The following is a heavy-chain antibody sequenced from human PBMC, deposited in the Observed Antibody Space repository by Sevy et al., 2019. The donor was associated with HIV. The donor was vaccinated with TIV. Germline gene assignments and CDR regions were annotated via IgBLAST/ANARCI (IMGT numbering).Heavy chain of an antibody. CDR1: GFTFSSYA. D-gene: IGHD3-22*01. Sequence: GGSLRLSCAASGFTFSSYAMSWVRQAPGKGLEWVSAISGSGGSTYYADSVKGQFTISRDNSKNTLYLQMNSLRAEDTAVYYCAKLLHYYDSSGYYHTSYYFDYWGQGTLVTVSS. CDR2: ISGSGGST. V-gene: IGHV3-23*01. J-gene: IGHJ4*02. CDR3: AKLLHYYDSSGYYHTSYYFDY.